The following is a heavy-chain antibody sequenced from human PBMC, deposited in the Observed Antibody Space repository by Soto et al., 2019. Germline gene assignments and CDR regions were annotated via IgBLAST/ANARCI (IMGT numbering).Heavy chain of an antibody. CDR3: ARGTSYYYDSSGPYFDY. CDR2: IYYSGST. V-gene: IGHV4-59*01. J-gene: IGHJ4*02. CDR1: GGSISSYY. Sequence: NPSETLSLTCTVSGGSISSYYWSWIRQPPGKGLEWIGYIYYSGSTNYNPSLKSRVTISVDTSKNQFSLKLSSVTAADTAVYYCARGTSYYYDSSGPYFDYWGQGTLVTVSS. D-gene: IGHD3-22*01.